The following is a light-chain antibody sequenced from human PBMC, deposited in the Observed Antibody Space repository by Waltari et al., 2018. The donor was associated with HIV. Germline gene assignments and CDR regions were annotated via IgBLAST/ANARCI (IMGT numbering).Light chain of an antibody. CDR1: SSDVGHYNL. J-gene: IGLJ3*02. V-gene: IGLV2-14*01. CDR3: CSYTTSDTWV. CDR2: EVT. Sequence: QSALTQPASVSGSPGQSITISCAGPSSDVGHYNLVSWYQQHPGKAPKLLVFEVTKRPSGLSSRFSGSKSDNTASLTISGLQAEDEADYYCCSYTTSDTWVFGGGTKLTVL.